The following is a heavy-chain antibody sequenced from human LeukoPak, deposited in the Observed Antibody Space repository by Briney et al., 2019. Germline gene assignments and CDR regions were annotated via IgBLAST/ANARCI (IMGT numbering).Heavy chain of an antibody. CDR3: AREGPRGNSQFDY. J-gene: IGHJ4*02. D-gene: IGHD2/OR15-2a*01. CDR2: IWYDGSNK. Sequence: PGRSLRLSCAASGFTFSSYGMHWVRQAPGKGLEWVALIWYDGSNKYYTDSVKGRLTISRDNSKNTLYLQMNRLRAEDTAIYYCAREGPRGNSQFDYWGQGTLVTVSS. V-gene: IGHV3-33*01. CDR1: GFTFSSYG.